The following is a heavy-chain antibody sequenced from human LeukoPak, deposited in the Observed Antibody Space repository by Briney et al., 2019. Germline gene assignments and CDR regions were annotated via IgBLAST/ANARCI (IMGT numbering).Heavy chain of an antibody. CDR3: ARESPESYSGSPRGAFDI. Sequence: ASVKVSCKASGGTFSSYAISWVRQAPGQGLEWMGGIIPIFGTANYAQKFQGRVTITADESTSTAYMELGSLRSEDTAVYYCARESPESYSGSPRGAFDIWGQGTMVTVSS. CDR2: IIPIFGTA. V-gene: IGHV1-69*13. J-gene: IGHJ3*02. D-gene: IGHD1-26*01. CDR1: GGTFSSYA.